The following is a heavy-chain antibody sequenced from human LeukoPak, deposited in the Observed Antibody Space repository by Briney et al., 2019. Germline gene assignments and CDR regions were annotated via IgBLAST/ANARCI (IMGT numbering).Heavy chain of an antibody. CDR3: TTIDIAAAGFDY. J-gene: IGHJ4*02. Sequence: GGSLRLSCAASGFTFSNAWMSWVRQAPGKGLEWVGRIKSKTDGGTTDYAAPVKGRFTISRDDSKNTLYLQMNSLKTEDTAVYYCTTIDIAAAGFDYWGQGTLVTVSS. D-gene: IGHD6-13*01. CDR2: IKSKTDGGTT. V-gene: IGHV3-15*01. CDR1: GFTFSNAW.